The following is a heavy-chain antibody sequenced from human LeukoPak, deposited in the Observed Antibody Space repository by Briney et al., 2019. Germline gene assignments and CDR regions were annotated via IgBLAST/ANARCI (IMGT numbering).Heavy chain of an antibody. J-gene: IGHJ5*02. Sequence: GGSLRLSCAASGFTFSSYEMNWVRQAPGKGLEWVSLINSGGSTYYADSVKGRFTISRDNSKNTLYLQMNSLRAEDTAVYYCARAVCGGGPWGQGTLVTVSS. CDR2: INSGGST. CDR3: ARAVCGGGP. D-gene: IGHD2-21*01. CDR1: GFTFSSYE. V-gene: IGHV3-53*01.